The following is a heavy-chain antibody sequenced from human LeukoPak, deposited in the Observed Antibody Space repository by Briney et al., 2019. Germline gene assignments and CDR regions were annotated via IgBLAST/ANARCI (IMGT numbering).Heavy chain of an antibody. CDR1: GFTFSSYA. D-gene: IGHD6-13*01. J-gene: IGHJ4*02. CDR3: AKDSSSWSSFDY. Sequence: GGSLRLSCAASGFTFSSYAMSWVRQAPGKGLEWVSAISGSGGSTYYADSVKGRFTISRDNPKNTLYLQMNSLRAEDTAVYYCAKDSSSWSSFDYWGQGTLVTVSS. V-gene: IGHV3-23*01. CDR2: ISGSGGST.